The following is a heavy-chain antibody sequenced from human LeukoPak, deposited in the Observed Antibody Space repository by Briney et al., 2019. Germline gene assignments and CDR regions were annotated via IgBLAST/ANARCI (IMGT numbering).Heavy chain of an antibody. D-gene: IGHD5-24*01. CDR3: ARDWGAPGDGYNTDNDY. CDR2: ISSSSCYI. V-gene: IGHV3-21*01. J-gene: IGHJ4*02. CDR1: GFTFSSYS. Sequence: GGSLRLSCAASGFTFSSYSMNWVRQAPGKGLEWVSSISSSSCYIYYADSVKGRFTISRDNAKNSLYLQMNSLRAEDTAVYYCARDWGAPGDGYNTDNDYWGQGTLVTVSS.